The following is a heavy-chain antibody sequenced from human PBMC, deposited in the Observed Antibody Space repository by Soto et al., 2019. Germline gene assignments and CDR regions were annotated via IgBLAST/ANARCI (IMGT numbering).Heavy chain of an antibody. J-gene: IGHJ4*02. Sequence: QVQLVESGGGVVQPGRSLRLSCAASGFTFSSYGMHWVRQAPGKGLEWVAGIWYDGSNKYYADSVKGRFTISRDNSKNTLYLQMNSLRAEDTAVYYCARGLGYYDYIWGSYRVDSEFDYSGQGTLVTVSS. V-gene: IGHV3-33*01. CDR3: ARGLGYYDYIWGSYRVDSEFDY. D-gene: IGHD3-16*02. CDR2: IWYDGSNK. CDR1: GFTFSSYG.